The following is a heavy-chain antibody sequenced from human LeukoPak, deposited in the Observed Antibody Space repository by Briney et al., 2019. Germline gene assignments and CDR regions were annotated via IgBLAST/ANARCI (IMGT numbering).Heavy chain of an antibody. J-gene: IGHJ5*02. CDR1: GYSISSGYY. D-gene: IGHD3-10*01. Sequence: SETLSLTCTVSGYSISSGYYWGWIRQPPGKGLEWIGNVYLSGSTYYNPSLKSRVTISLDTSKNQVSLRVSSVTAADTAVYYCARDYTYYFGSGRNGNWLDPWGQGTLVTVSS. V-gene: IGHV4-38-2*02. CDR2: VYLSGST. CDR3: ARDYTYYFGSGRNGNWLDP.